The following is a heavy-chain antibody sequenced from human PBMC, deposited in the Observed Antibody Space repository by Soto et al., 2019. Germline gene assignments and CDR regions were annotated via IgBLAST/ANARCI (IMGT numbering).Heavy chain of an antibody. CDR1: GGSINTFY. V-gene: IGHV4-4*07. CDR2: IFSSGST. Sequence: PSETLSLTCTVSGGSINTFYWSWVRQPAGKGLEWIGRIFSSGSTSFNPSLESRVAMSVDTSKNQFSLKVNSVTAADTAVYYCARLGLPGAALTWFHPWGQGSLVTVSS. J-gene: IGHJ5*02. CDR3: ARLGLPGAALTWFHP. D-gene: IGHD6-19*01.